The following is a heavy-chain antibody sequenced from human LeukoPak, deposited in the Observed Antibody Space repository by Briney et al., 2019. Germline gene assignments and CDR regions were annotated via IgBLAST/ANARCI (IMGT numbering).Heavy chain of an antibody. V-gene: IGHV3-43*02. D-gene: IGHD3-10*01. Sequence: PGGSLRLSCTASGFNVAAYAMYWVRQPPGKSLEWVSLISGDSDNKYSAASVKGRFAISRDNSKNSLYLQMNSLTTEDTALYYCAIAYESGSFYRAFDYWGQGTLVTVSS. CDR2: ISGDSDNK. CDR1: GFNVAAYA. CDR3: AIAYESGSFYRAFDY. J-gene: IGHJ4*02.